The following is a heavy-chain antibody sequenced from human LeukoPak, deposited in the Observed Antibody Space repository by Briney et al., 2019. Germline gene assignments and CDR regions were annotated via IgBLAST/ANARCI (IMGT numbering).Heavy chain of an antibody. Sequence: PSETLSLTCAVYGGSFSGYYWSWIRQPPGKGLEWIGEINHSGSTNYNPSLKSRVTISVDTSKNQFSLKLSSVTAADTAVYYCARAPVVVPAASSFGFDPWGQGTLVTVPS. CDR3: ARAPVVVPAASSFGFDP. J-gene: IGHJ5*02. CDR2: INHSGST. V-gene: IGHV4-34*01. D-gene: IGHD2-2*01. CDR1: GGSFSGYY.